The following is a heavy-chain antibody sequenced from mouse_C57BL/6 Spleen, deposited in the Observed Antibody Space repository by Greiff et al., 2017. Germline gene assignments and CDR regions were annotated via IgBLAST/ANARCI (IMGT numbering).Heavy chain of an antibody. V-gene: IGHV14-2*01. D-gene: IGHD1-1*01. CDR2: IDPEDGET. Sequence: EVMLVESGAELVKPGASVKLSCTASGFNIKDYYMHWVKQRTEQGLEWIGRIDPEDGETKYAPKFQGKATITADTSSNTAYLQLSSLTSEDTAVYYCARGGNGSSLYYAMDYWGQGTSVTVSS. CDR3: ARGGNGSSLYYAMDY. CDR1: GFNIKDYY. J-gene: IGHJ4*01.